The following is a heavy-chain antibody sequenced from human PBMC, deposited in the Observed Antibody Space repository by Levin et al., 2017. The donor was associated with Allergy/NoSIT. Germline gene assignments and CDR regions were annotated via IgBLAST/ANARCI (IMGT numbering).Heavy chain of an antibody. D-gene: IGHD3-22*01. J-gene: IGHJ4*02. CDR1: GYTFTSYG. Sequence: GASVKVSCKASGYTFTSYGISWVRQAPGQGLEWMGWISAYNGNTNYAQKLQGRVTMTTDTSTSTAYMELRSLRSDDTAVYYCARDVLRPYYYDSSGNVALTGWGQGTLVTVSS. CDR2: ISAYNGNT. CDR3: ARDVLRPYYYDSSGNVALTG. V-gene: IGHV1-18*01.